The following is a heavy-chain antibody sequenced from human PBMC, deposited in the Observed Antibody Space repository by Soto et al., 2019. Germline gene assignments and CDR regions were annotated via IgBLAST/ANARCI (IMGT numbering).Heavy chain of an antibody. D-gene: IGHD3-3*01. Sequence: SETLSLTCTVSGGSISSYYWSWIRQPPGKGLEWIGYIYYSGSTNYNPSLKSRVTISVDTSKNQFSLKLSSVIAADTAVYYCARVAPYYDFWSGYYEVYYYYGMDVWGQGTTVTVSS. CDR3: ARVAPYYDFWSGYYEVYYYYGMDV. V-gene: IGHV4-59*01. CDR2: IYYSGST. CDR1: GGSISSYY. J-gene: IGHJ6*02.